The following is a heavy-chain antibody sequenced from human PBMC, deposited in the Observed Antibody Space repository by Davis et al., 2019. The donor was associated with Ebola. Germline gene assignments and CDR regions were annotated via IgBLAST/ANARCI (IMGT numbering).Heavy chain of an antibody. CDR3: ARVAYYYDSRGFDS. D-gene: IGHD3-22*01. V-gene: IGHV1-3*01. J-gene: IGHJ4*02. Sequence: ASVQVSCKASASTLLSYAMHWVLQPPGQRLEWMGWINVNNGNTKYSQRFQGSVTITRDKFASNAFLELSSLRSEDTAVYYCARVAYYYDSRGFDSWGQGTLVTVSS. CDR2: INVNNGNT. CDR1: ASTLLSYA.